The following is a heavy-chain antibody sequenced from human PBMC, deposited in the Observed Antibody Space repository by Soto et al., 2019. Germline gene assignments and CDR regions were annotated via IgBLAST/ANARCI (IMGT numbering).Heavy chain of an antibody. Sequence: SETLSLTCTVSGGSMSNYHWSWIRQPPGKGLEWIGYIYYTGSTNYNPSLESRVTMSIDTSKNQFSLRLISVTAADTAVYYCARHVRYSSWYQDFWGQGTLVTVSS. CDR1: GGSMSNYH. D-gene: IGHD6-13*01. V-gene: IGHV4-59*08. CDR3: ARHVRYSSWYQDF. J-gene: IGHJ4*02. CDR2: IYYTGST.